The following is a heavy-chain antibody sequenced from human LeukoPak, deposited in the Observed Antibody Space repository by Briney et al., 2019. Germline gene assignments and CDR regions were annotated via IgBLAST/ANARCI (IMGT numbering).Heavy chain of an antibody. J-gene: IGHJ6*01. CDR1: GYTFTNYW. CDR3: ALPSSEVKRYCADSNCLHAPFDL. V-gene: IGHV5-51*01. Sequence: GESLKISFKASGYTFTNYWIGGVRQLPGKGLEWMGIISPGDSYYTFSPPCQGQVPFSVNNSVTSADLECHSLEAWAPAIYFFALPSSEVKRYCADSNCLHAPFDLWGQGTTVIVSS. CDR2: ISPGDSYY. D-gene: IGHD2-8*02.